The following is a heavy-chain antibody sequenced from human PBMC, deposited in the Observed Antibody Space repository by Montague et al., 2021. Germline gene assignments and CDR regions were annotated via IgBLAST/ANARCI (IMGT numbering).Heavy chain of an antibody. V-gene: IGHV4-59*01. J-gene: IGHJ4*02. CDR1: GDSINGWY. CDR3: ARQGFYESGGFFI. D-gene: IGHD3-22*01. CDR2: VFYSGAT. Sequence: SXTLSLTCSVSGDSINGWYWSWIRQPPGKGLEWIGSVFYSGATNYNPSLKSRVTMSADTSKNQVSLTVNSVTAADTTVYYCARQGFYESGGFFIWGLGTLVTVSS.